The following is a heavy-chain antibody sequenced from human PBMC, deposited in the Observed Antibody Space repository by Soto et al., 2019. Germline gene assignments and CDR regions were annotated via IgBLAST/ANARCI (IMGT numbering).Heavy chain of an antibody. CDR1: GYTLTELS. J-gene: IGHJ6*02. D-gene: IGHD5-12*01. V-gene: IGHV1-24*01. CDR2: FDPEDGET. Sequence: ASVKVSCKVSGYTLTELSMHWVRQAPGKGLEWMGGFDPEDGETIYAQKFQGRVTMTEDTSTDTAYMELSSLRSEDTAVYYCARGSHKMATYYYGXDVWGQGTTVTVSS. CDR3: ARGSHKMATYYYGXDV.